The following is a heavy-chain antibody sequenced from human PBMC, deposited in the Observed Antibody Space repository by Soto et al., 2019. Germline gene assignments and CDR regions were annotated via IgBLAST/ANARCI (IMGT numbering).Heavy chain of an antibody. CDR2: IYPGDSDT. D-gene: IGHD6-6*01. J-gene: IGHJ5*02. Sequence: GESLKISCKGSGYRFNNYWIGWVRQMPGKGLEWMAIIYPGDSDTRYSPSFQGQVTVSADKSISTAYLQWSSLKASDTAMYFCARTTSSSGYSPFGPWGQGTPVTVS. CDR1: GYRFNNYW. CDR3: ARTTSSSGYSPFGP. V-gene: IGHV5-51*01.